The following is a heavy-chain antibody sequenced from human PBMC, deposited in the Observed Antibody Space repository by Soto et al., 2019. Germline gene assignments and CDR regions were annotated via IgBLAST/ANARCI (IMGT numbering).Heavy chain of an antibody. CDR3: ARVRDYYDSSGYWDY. D-gene: IGHD3-22*01. Sequence: SETLSLTCTVSGGSISSGDYYWSWIRQPPGKGLEWIGYIYYSGSTYYNTSLKNRVTISVDTSRNQFSLKLNSVTAADTAVYYCARVRDYYDSSGYWDYWGQGTLVTVSS. V-gene: IGHV4-30-4*01. J-gene: IGHJ4*02. CDR1: GGSISSGDYY. CDR2: IYYSGST.